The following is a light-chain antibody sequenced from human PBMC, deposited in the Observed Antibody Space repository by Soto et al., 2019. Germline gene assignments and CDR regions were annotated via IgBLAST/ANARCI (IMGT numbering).Light chain of an antibody. CDR3: QQSYSTLLIT. Sequence: DIQMTQSPSFLSASVGDRVTISCRASQAINTYLNWYQQKPGKAPKLLIYGTSDLQHGVPSRFSGGGSGTDSTLTISSLQPEDFATYYCQQSYSTLLITFGQGTRL. J-gene: IGKJ5*01. CDR1: QAINTY. V-gene: IGKV1-39*01. CDR2: GTS.